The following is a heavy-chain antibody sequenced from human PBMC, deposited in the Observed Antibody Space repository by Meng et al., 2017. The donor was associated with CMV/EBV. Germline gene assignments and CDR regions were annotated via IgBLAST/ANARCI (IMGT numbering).Heavy chain of an antibody. CDR2: INPSGGST. Sequence: ASVKVSCKAFGLAFSDYYMHWVRQAPGQGLEWMGIINPSGGSTRYAQKFQGRVTMTRDTSTSTAYMELSSLRSEDTAVYYCARDSGGGVLWYWGQGTLVTVSS. D-gene: IGHD3-16*01. V-gene: IGHV1-46*01. CDR3: ARDSGGGVLWY. CDR1: GLAFSDYY. J-gene: IGHJ4*02.